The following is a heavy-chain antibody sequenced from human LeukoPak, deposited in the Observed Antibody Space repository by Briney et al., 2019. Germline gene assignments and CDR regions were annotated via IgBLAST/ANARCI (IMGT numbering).Heavy chain of an antibody. V-gene: IGHV4-34*01. Sequence: SETLSLTCAVYGGSFSGYYWSWIRQPPGKGLEWIGEINHSGSTNYNPSLTSRVTISVDTSKNQFSLKLSSVTAADTAVYYCARGRDTAMVTSYFDYWGQGTLVTVSS. CDR1: GGSFSGYY. D-gene: IGHD5-18*01. J-gene: IGHJ4*02. CDR2: INHSGST. CDR3: ARGRDTAMVTSYFDY.